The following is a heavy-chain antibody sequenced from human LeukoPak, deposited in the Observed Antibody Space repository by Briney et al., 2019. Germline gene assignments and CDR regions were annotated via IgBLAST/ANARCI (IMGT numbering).Heavy chain of an antibody. CDR2: ITSSVGIT. CDR1: GFTFSNYA. V-gene: IGHV3-23*01. J-gene: IGHJ4*02. CDR3: APLIRGPFGYVGNGGEDY. D-gene: IGHD5-12*01. Sequence: GGSLRLSCAASGFTFSNYAMTWVRQTPGMGLEWVSAITSSVGITYYADSVKGRFTISRDNSKNTLYLQVNSLRAEDTAVYYCAPLIRGPFGYVGNGGEDYWGQGTLVSVSS.